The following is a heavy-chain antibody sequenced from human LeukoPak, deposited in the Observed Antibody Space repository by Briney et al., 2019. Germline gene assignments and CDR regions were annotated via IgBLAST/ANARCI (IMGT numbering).Heavy chain of an antibody. Sequence: PSETLSLTCTVSGGSISSGSHYWGWIRQPPGKGLECIGTISYSGTTYYNPSLKSRVTMSVDTSKNQLSLKLSSVTAADTAVYYCARYCRAATGTGAIFDIWGQGTMVTVSS. CDR3: ARYCRAATGTGAIFDI. V-gene: IGHV4-39*01. J-gene: IGHJ3*02. D-gene: IGHD6-13*01. CDR1: GGSISSGSHY. CDR2: ISYSGTT.